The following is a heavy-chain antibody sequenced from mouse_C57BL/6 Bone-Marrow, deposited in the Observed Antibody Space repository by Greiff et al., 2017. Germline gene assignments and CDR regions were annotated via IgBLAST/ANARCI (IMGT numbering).Heavy chain of an antibody. CDR3: ARRELGRGDY. J-gene: IGHJ4*01. D-gene: IGHD4-1*01. CDR2: IDPSDSYT. Sequence: QVHVKQPGAELVRPGTSVKLSCKASGYTFTSYWMHWVKQRPGQGLEWIGVIDPSDSYTNYNQKFKGKATLTVDTSSSTAYMQLSSLTSEDSAVYYCARRELGRGDYWGQGTSVTVSS. CDR1: GYTFTSYW. V-gene: IGHV1-59*01.